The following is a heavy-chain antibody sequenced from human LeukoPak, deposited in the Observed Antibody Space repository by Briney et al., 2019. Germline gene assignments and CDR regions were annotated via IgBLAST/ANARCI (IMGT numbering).Heavy chain of an antibody. J-gene: IGHJ4*02. CDR3: ARGACGDK. V-gene: IGHV1-18*01. CDR1: GYTLTSYG. D-gene: IGHD3-16*01. CDR2: ISTQSGNT. Sequence: GASVKVSCKASGYTLTSYGINWMRQAPGQGLEWMGWISTQSGNTNYAQKVQGRLTLTTDRSTNTAYMELRSLRSDDTAVYYCARGACGDKWGQGTMVTVSS.